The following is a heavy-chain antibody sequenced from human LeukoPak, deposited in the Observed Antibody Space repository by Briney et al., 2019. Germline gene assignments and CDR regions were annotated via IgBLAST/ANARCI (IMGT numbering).Heavy chain of an antibody. J-gene: IGHJ4*02. D-gene: IGHD3-10*01. V-gene: IGHV3-21*01. Sequence: GGFLRLSCAASGFTFSSYSMNWVRQAPGKGLEWVSSISSSSSYIYYADSVKGRFTISRDNAKNSLYLQMNSLRAEDTAVYYCAREGVNYYGSGSYPKTLDYWGQGTLVTVSS. CDR3: AREGVNYYGSGSYPKTLDY. CDR2: ISSSSSYI. CDR1: GFTFSSYS.